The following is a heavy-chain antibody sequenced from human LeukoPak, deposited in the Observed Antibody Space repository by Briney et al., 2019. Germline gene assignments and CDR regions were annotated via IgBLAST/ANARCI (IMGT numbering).Heavy chain of an antibody. CDR2: IRYDGSNK. Sequence: GSLRLSCAASGFTFSSYGMHWVRQAPGKGLEWVAFIRYDGSNKNYADSVKGRFTISRDNSKNTLYLQMNSLRAEDTAVYYCAKDDTGGFDAFDIWGQGTMVTVSS. CDR3: AKDDTGGFDAFDI. V-gene: IGHV3-30*02. CDR1: GFTFSSYG. D-gene: IGHD7-27*01. J-gene: IGHJ3*02.